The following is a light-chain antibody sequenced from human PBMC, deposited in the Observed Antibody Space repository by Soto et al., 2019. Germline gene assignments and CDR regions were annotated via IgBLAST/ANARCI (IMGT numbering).Light chain of an antibody. J-gene: IGLJ1*01. CDR2: EVS. Sequence: QSALTQPASASGSPGQSITISCTGSSSDVGGYNYVSWYQQHPGKAPKLMIYEVSNRPSGVSNRFSGSKSGNTASLTISGRQAEDGAGSYCYSYTTSNSRVFGTGTQLTVL. CDR1: SSDVGGYNY. CDR3: YSYTTSNSRV. V-gene: IGLV2-14*01.